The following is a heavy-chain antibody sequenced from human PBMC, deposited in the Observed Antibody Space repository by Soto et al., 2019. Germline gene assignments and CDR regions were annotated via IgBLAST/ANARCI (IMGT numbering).Heavy chain of an antibody. J-gene: IGHJ4*02. CDR2: ISGSGGST. CDR3: AKEGTGITGTEPLGY. Sequence: EVQLLESGGGLVQPGGSRRLACAASGFTFSSYAMSWVRQAPGKGLEWVSAISGSGGSTYYADSVKGRFTISRDNSKNTLYLQMNSLRAEDTAVYYCAKEGTGITGTEPLGYWGQGTLVTVSS. D-gene: IGHD1-7*01. CDR1: GFTFSSYA. V-gene: IGHV3-23*01.